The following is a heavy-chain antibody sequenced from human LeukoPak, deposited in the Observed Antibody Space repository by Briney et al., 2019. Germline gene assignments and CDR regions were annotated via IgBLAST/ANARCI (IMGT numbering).Heavy chain of an antibody. CDR3: ARAHQYYDFWSGYSYYFDY. J-gene: IGHJ4*02. CDR1: GGSISSYY. Sequence: SETLSLTCTVSGGSISSYYWSWIRQPAGKRLEWIGRIYTSGSTNYNPSLKSRVTMSVDTSKNQFSLKLSSVTAADTAVYYCARAHQYYDFWSGYSYYFDYWGQGTLVTVSS. CDR2: IYTSGST. D-gene: IGHD3-3*01. V-gene: IGHV4-4*07.